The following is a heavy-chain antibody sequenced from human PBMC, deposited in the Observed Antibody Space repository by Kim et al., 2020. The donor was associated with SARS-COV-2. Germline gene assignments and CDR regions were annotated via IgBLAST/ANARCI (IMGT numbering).Heavy chain of an antibody. CDR3: ARVDDMVRGILASMDV. D-gene: IGHD3-10*01. V-gene: IGHV1-3*01. Sequence: ASVKVSCKASGYTFTSYAMHWVRQAPGQRLEWMGWINAGNGNTKYSQKFQGRVTITRDTSASTAYMELSSLRSEDTAVYYCARVDDMVRGILASMDVWGQGTTVTVSS. CDR2: INAGNGNT. J-gene: IGHJ6*02. CDR1: GYTFTSYA.